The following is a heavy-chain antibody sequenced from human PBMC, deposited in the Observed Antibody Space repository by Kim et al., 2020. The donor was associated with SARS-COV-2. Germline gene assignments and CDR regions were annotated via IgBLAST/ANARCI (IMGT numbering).Heavy chain of an antibody. V-gene: IGHV3-53*01. Sequence: GGSLRLSCAASGLTVSDSFMSWVRQAPGKGLEWVSVIYSGGTTNYADSVKGRFSISRYNSKNTLHLEMNSLRAEDTAVYYCTKVHVFYGSGTYGWFGPWGQGAPVIV. D-gene: IGHD3-10*01. J-gene: IGHJ5*02. CDR2: IYSGGTT. CDR1: GLTVSDSF. CDR3: TKVHVFYGSGTYGWFGP.